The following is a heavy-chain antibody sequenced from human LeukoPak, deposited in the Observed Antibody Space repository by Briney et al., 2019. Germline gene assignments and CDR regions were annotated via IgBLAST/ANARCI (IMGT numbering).Heavy chain of an antibody. J-gene: IGHJ5*02. D-gene: IGHD3-22*01. CDR3: ARGTMMVGP. CDR1: GGPISNYY. CDR2: IYYSGST. V-gene: IGHV4-59*01. Sequence: PSETLSLTCTVSGGPISNYYWSWIRQPPGKGLEWIGFIYYSGSTTYNPSLKSRATISVDTSKNQFSLKLSSVTAADTAVYYCARGTMMVGPWGQGTLVTVSS.